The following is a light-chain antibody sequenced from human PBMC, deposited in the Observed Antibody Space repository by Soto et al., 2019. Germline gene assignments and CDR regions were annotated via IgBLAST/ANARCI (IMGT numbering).Light chain of an antibody. Sequence: EIVLTQSPGSLSLSPGERATLSCRASQSVSSYLAWYQQKPGQTPRLLIYGASSRATGFPDRFSGSGSGTDFSLTISRLEPEDSAVYYCQQYSSPPRTFRQGPKVEIK. CDR2: GAS. CDR1: QSVSSY. V-gene: IGKV3-20*01. CDR3: QQYSSPPRT. J-gene: IGKJ1*01.